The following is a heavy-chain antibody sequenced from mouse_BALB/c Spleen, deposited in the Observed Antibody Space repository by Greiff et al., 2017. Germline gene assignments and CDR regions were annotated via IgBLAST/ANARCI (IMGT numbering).Heavy chain of an antibody. D-gene: IGHD2-10*02. CDR3: ARKEYGNYNFDY. J-gene: IGHJ2*01. Sequence: VQLQQSGAELVRPGVSVKISCKGSGYTFPDYAMHWVKQSHAKSLEWIGVISTYYGDASYNQKFKGKATMTVDKSSSTAYMELARLTSEDSAIYYCARKEYGNYNFDYWGQGTTLTVSS. V-gene: IGHV1S137*01. CDR2: ISTYYGDA. CDR1: GYTFPDYA.